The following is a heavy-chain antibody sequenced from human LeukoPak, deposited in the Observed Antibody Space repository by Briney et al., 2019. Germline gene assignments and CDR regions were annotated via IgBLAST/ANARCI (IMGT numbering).Heavy chain of an antibody. Sequence: GGSLRLSCAASGFTFSSYGMHWVRQAPGKGLEGVAVIWYDGSNKYYADSVKGRFTISRDNSKNTLYLQMNSLRAEDTAVYYCARDLGLGNAYYYYYYGMDVWGQGTTVTVSS. D-gene: IGHD7-27*01. V-gene: IGHV3-33*01. CDR2: IWYDGSNK. CDR3: ARDLGLGNAYYYYYYGMDV. J-gene: IGHJ6*02. CDR1: GFTFSSYG.